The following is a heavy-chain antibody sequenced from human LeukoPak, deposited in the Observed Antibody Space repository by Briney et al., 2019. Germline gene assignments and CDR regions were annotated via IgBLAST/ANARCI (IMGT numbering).Heavy chain of an antibody. D-gene: IGHD2-8*01. Sequence: ASVKVSCKASGGTFSSYTISWVRQAPGQGLEWMGRIIPILGIANYAQKFQGRVTITADKSTSTAYMVLSSLRSEDTAVYYCAYCTNGVCYRGGVYGMDVWGQGTTVTVSS. CDR3: AYCTNGVCYRGGVYGMDV. V-gene: IGHV1-69*02. CDR2: IIPILGIA. CDR1: GGTFSSYT. J-gene: IGHJ6*02.